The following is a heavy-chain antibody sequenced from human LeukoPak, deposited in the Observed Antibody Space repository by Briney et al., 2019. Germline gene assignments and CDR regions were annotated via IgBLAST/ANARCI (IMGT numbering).Heavy chain of an antibody. J-gene: IGHJ4*02. D-gene: IGHD6-19*01. V-gene: IGHV3-11*03. CDR2: ISASGSYT. CDR3: GRSRGAGPGAHFDV. Sequence: RGSLRLSCAAAGFSFSDEYMRWIRQAPGQGLEWISYISASGSYTNYADSVKGRFTSSRDNAKSSLYLQMNSLRAEDTAVYYCGRSRGAGPGAHFDVWGQGTLVTVSS. CDR1: GFSFSDEY.